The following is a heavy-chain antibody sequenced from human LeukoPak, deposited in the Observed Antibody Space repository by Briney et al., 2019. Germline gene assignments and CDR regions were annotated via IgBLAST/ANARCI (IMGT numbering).Heavy chain of an antibody. J-gene: IGHJ4*02. V-gene: IGHV4-4*07. CDR2: IYTSVIT. D-gene: IGHD3-10*01. CDR3: ARTTYYYGSGDFDY. Sequence: PSETLSLTCTDPVGSISSYYWSSIRHPAGKGLEWIGRIYTSVITNYNPSLKSRVSISVDTSKNQFSLKLRSVSAADTAVYNCARTTYYYGSGDFDYSGQGTLFTASS. CDR1: VGSISSYY.